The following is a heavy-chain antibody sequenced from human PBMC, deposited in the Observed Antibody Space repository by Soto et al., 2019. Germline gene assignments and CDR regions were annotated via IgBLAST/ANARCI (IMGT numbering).Heavy chain of an antibody. D-gene: IGHD2-2*01. J-gene: IGHJ5*02. Sequence: PSETLSLTCTVSGGSIISSSTSHWGWIRQPPGWWLEWIGNIHYIGTTYYSPSLKSRVTISVDTSTNQFSLKLNSVTAADTAVYFCATYSTSFGWFDPWGQGNRVPVS. V-gene: IGHV4-39*01. CDR2: IHYIGTT. CDR1: GGSIISSSTSH. CDR3: ATYSTSFGWFDP.